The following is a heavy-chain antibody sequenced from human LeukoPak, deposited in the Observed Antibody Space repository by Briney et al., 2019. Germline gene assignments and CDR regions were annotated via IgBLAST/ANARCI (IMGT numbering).Heavy chain of an antibody. D-gene: IGHD1-26*01. J-gene: IGHJ4*02. CDR3: ARGEVGSIGRLGY. V-gene: IGHV4-38-2*02. Sequence: PSETLSLTCSVSGYSISSGNYWCWIRQPPGKTLEWIGSTYHSGSTQLHPSLHSRVTISVDTSKNQFFLNLSSVTATDTAAYYCARGEVGSIGRLGYWGQGILVTVSS. CDR2: TYHSGST. CDR1: GYSISSGNY.